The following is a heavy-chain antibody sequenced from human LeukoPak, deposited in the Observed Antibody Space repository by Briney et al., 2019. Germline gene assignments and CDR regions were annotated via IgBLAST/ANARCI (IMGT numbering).Heavy chain of an antibody. D-gene: IGHD2-21*02. CDR1: GYTFTSHG. CDR3: ARGNCGGDCYSFDY. V-gene: IGHV1-18*01. CDR2: ISAYNGNT. J-gene: IGHJ4*02. Sequence: ASEKVSCKASGYTFTSHGIIWVRQAPGQGLEWMAWISAYNGNTNYAQKLQGRVTVTTETSTSTAYIELRSLRSDDTAVYYCARGNCGGDCYSFDYWGQGTLVTVSS.